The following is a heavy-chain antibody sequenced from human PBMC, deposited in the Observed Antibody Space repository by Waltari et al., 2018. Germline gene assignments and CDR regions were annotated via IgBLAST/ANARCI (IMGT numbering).Heavy chain of an antibody. Sequence: QVQLQESGPGLVKPSETLSLTCTVSGGSISSHYWSWIRQPPGKGLEWIGYIYYSGSTNYNPSLKSRGTISVDTAKNQFSLKLSFVTAADTAVYYCARSRDGYPHDAFDIWGQGTMVTVSS. CDR3: ARSRDGYPHDAFDI. CDR1: GGSISSHY. V-gene: IGHV4-59*11. J-gene: IGHJ3*02. CDR2: IYYSGST. D-gene: IGHD5-12*01.